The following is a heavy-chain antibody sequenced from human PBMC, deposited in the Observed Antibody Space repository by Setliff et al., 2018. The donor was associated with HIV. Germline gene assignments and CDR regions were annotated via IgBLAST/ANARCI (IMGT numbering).Heavy chain of an antibody. V-gene: IGHV1-46*01. Sequence: ASVKVSCKASGYTFTSYSMHWVRQAPGQGLEWVGYINPSGGSANYAQEFQGRVSMTRDTSTSTVYMELTRLRGDDTAMYFCARAGTTILNFFYGMDVWGRGTTVTVSS. CDR1: GYTFTSYS. J-gene: IGHJ6*02. CDR3: ARAGTTILNFFYGMDV. CDR2: INPSGGSA. D-gene: IGHD3-3*02.